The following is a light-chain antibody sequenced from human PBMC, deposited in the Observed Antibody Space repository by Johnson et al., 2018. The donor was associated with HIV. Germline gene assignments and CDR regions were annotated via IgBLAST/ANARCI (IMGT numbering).Light chain of an antibody. CDR2: DNN. V-gene: IGLV1-51*01. Sequence: QSVLTQPPSVSAAPGQKVTIPCSGSSSNIGNNYASWYQQVPGTAPKLLIYDNNKRPSGIPDRFSGSKSGTSATLGITGLQTGDEADYYCGTWDTRLSVLYVFGSGTKVTVL. CDR3: GTWDTRLSVLYV. J-gene: IGLJ1*01. CDR1: SSNIGNNY.